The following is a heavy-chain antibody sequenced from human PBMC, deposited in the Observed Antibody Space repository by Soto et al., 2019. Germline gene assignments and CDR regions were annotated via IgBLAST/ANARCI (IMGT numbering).Heavy chain of an antibody. CDR1: GFTFSSYA. V-gene: IGHV3-30-3*01. D-gene: IGHD6-19*01. Sequence: PGGSLRLSCAASGFTFSSYAMHWVRQAPGKGLEWVAVISYDGSNKYYADSVKGRFTISRDNSKNTLYLQMNSLRAEDTAVYYCARESVAVAGAFDYWGQGTLVTVS. CDR3: ARESVAVAGAFDY. J-gene: IGHJ4*02. CDR2: ISYDGSNK.